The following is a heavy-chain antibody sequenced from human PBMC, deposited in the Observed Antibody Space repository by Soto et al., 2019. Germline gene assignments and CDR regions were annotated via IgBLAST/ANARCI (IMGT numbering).Heavy chain of an antibody. CDR1: GYSFTAYF. V-gene: IGHV1-46*01. D-gene: IGHD6-6*01. Sequence: ASVKVSCKASGYSFTAYFMHWVRQAPGQGLEWMGIVHPSGGSTNYAQKFQGRVAMTWDTSTSTVYMELSSLRSDDTAVYYCARAQYSSSSFFFDYWGQGTPVTVSS. CDR2: VHPSGGST. J-gene: IGHJ4*02. CDR3: ARAQYSSSSFFFDY.